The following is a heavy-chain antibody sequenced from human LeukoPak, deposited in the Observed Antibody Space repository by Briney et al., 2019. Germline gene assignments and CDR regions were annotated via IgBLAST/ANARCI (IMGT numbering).Heavy chain of an antibody. J-gene: IGHJ4*02. D-gene: IGHD3-10*01. CDR3: ARGRSFGSGYYFDY. Sequence: SETLSLTCTVSGGSISNYYWSWIRQPPGKGLEWIGEINHSGSTNYNPSLKSRVTISVDTSKNQFSLKLSSVTAADTAVYYCARGRSFGSGYYFDYWGQGTLVTVSS. V-gene: IGHV4-34*01. CDR2: INHSGST. CDR1: GGSISNYY.